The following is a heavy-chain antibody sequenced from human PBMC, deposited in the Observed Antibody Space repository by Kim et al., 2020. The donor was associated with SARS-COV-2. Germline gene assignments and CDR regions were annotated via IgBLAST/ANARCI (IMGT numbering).Heavy chain of an antibody. CDR3: AREYSSSWSL. Sequence: TANYAQKFQGRVTITADESTSTAYMELSSLRSEDTAVYYCAREYSSSWSLWGQGTLVTVSS. V-gene: IGHV1-69*01. J-gene: IGHJ4*02. CDR2: TA. D-gene: IGHD6-13*01.